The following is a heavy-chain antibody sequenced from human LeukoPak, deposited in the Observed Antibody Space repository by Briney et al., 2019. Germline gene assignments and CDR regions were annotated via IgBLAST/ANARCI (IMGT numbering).Heavy chain of an antibody. Sequence: SETLSLTCAVYGGSFSGYYWSWIRQPAGKGLKWIGRIYASGSTNYNPSLKSRVTISVDTSKNQFSLKLSSVTAADTAVYYCARESIAVAGTGDYWGQGTLVTVSS. V-gene: IGHV4-4*07. D-gene: IGHD6-19*01. CDR3: ARESIAVAGTGDY. J-gene: IGHJ4*02. CDR2: IYASGST. CDR1: GGSFSGYY.